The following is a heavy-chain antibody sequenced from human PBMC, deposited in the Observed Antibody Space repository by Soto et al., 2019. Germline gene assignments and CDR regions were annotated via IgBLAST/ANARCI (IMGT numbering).Heavy chain of an antibody. V-gene: IGHV4-59*01. Sequence: LSLTCTVSGGSISSNYWTWIRQPPGKGLEWIGYVYNSGSTNYNPSLKSRVTISEDTSKSQFSLKVNSMTAADTAVYYCARYRREAVAGYTLDNWGQGILVTVSS. CDR3: ARYRREAVAGYTLDN. J-gene: IGHJ4*02. CDR1: GGSISSNY. D-gene: IGHD6-13*01. CDR2: VYNSGST.